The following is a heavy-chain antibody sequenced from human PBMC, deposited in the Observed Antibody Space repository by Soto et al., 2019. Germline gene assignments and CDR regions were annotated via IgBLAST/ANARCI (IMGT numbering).Heavy chain of an antibody. V-gene: IGHV4-59*01. Sequence: LSLTCTVSGGSISSNYWTWIRQPPGKGLEWIGYVYNSGSTNYNPSLKSRVTISEDTSKSQFSLKVNSMTAADTAVYYCARYRREAVAGYTLDNWGQGILVTVSS. CDR3: ARYRREAVAGYTLDN. J-gene: IGHJ4*02. CDR1: GGSISSNY. D-gene: IGHD6-13*01. CDR2: VYNSGST.